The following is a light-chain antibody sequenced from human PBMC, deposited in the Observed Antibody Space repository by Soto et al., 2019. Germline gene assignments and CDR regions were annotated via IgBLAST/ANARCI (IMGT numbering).Light chain of an antibody. V-gene: IGLV2-14*01. CDR1: SSDVGGYNY. CDR3: SSYSSVTTLWV. J-gene: IGLJ3*02. Sequence: QSALTQPASVSGSPGQSITISCTGTSSDVGGYNYVSWYQQHPGKAPKLIIYEVSNRPSGVSNRFSGSKSGNTASLTVSGLQAEDDADYYCSSYSSVTTLWVFGGGTKLTVL. CDR2: EVS.